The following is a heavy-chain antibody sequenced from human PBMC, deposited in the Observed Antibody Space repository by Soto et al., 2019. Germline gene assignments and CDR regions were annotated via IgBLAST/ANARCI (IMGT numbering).Heavy chain of an antibody. J-gene: IGHJ4*02. D-gene: IGHD3-9*01. CDR1: GFPFSAFA. Sequence: GGSLRLSCATSGFPFSAFAMNWVRQAPGKGLEWISYIFATSTTIYYADSVKGRFTVSRDNTQNSLFLLMNSLRAEDTAIYYCARDKDWAFDYWGQGTLVTVSS. V-gene: IGHV3-48*04. CDR3: ARDKDWAFDY. CDR2: IFATSTTI.